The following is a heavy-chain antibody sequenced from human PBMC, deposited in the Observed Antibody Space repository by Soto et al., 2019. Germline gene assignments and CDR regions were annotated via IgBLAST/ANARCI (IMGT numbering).Heavy chain of an antibody. J-gene: IGHJ6*02. CDR2: SIPIFGTA. CDR1: GGTFNNYP. V-gene: IGHV1-69*01. Sequence: QVQLVQSGAEVKKPGSSVKVSCKASGGTFNNYPITWVRQAPGEGLEWMGGSIPIFGTANYAQKFQGRVTIRVDESTSTAYMELSSLRSEDTAVYYCARARGYSGDDHYYYFDMDVWGQGTTVTVSS. D-gene: IGHD5-12*01. CDR3: ARARGYSGDDHYYYFDMDV.